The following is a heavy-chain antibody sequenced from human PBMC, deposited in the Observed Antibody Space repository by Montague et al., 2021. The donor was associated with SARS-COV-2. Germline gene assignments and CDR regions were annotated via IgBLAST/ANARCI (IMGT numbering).Heavy chain of an antibody. D-gene: IGHD6-13*01. V-gene: IGHV2-70*01. CDR3: ARMRIAAAGSPFDI. J-gene: IGHJ3*02. Sequence: PALVKPTQTLTLTCTFSGFSLSTSGMCVSWIRQPPGKALEWLAHIDWDDDKYYSTSLKTRLTISKDTSKNQVVLTMTNMDPVDTATYYCARMRIAAAGSPFDIWGQGTMVTVSS. CDR1: GFSLSTSGMC. CDR2: IDWDDDK.